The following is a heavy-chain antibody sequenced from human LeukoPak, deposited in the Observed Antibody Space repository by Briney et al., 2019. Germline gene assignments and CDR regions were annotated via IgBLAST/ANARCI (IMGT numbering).Heavy chain of an antibody. CDR2: ISYDGSIK. CDR1: GFTFTNYG. CDR3: AKDRTDDYYDSSGSIDY. Sequence: GRSLRLSCAASGFTFTNYGMHWVRQSPGKGLEWVAVISYDGSIKNYAGSVKGRFTISRDNAKNSLYLQMNSLRAEDTALYYCAKDRTDDYYDSSGSIDYWGQGTLVIVSS. V-gene: IGHV3-30*18. D-gene: IGHD3-22*01. J-gene: IGHJ4*02.